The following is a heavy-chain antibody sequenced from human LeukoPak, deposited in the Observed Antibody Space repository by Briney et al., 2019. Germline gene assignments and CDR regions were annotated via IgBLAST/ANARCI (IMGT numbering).Heavy chain of an antibody. CDR3: ARDSLYYDFWSGYYRNYYYYYGMDV. J-gene: IGHJ6*02. V-gene: IGHV4-59*01. D-gene: IGHD3-3*01. Sequence: SECLSLTCTVSGGSISSYYWSWIRQPPGKGLEWIGYIYYSGSTNYNPSLKSRVTISVDTSKNQFSLKLSSVAAADTAVYYCARDSLYYDFWSGYYRNYYYYYGMDVWGQGTTVTVSS. CDR2: IYYSGST. CDR1: GGSISSYY.